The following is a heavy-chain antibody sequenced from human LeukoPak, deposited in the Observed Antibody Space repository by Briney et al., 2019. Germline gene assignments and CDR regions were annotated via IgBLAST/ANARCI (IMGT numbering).Heavy chain of an antibody. Sequence: SETLSFTCAVSGYSISSGYYWGWIRQPPGKGLEWIGSIYHSGSTYYNPSLKSRVTISVDTSKNQFSLKLSSVTAADTAVYYCARTHYDYGDYEGFDYWGQGTLVTVSS. V-gene: IGHV4-38-2*01. CDR2: IYHSGST. J-gene: IGHJ4*02. CDR1: GYSISSGYY. CDR3: ARTHYDYGDYEGFDY. D-gene: IGHD4-17*01.